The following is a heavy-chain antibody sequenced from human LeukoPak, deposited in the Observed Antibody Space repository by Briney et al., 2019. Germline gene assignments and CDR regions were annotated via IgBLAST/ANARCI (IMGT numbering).Heavy chain of an antibody. V-gene: IGHV1-2*04. Sequence: ASVKVSCKASGYTFTGYYIHWVRQAPGQGLEWMGWINPNSGGTNYAQKFQGWVTMTRDTSISTAYMELSRLRSDDTAVYYCARGRITMVRGVITDAFDIWGQGTMVTVSS. CDR1: GYTFTGYY. CDR3: ARGRITMVRGVITDAFDI. J-gene: IGHJ3*02. CDR2: INPNSGGT. D-gene: IGHD3-10*01.